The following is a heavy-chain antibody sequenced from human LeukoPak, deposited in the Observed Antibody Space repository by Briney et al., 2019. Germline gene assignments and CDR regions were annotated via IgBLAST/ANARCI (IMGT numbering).Heavy chain of an antibody. CDR2: INHSGST. V-gene: IGHV4-39*07. CDR3: ARGNMWDYRRYYYYMDV. D-gene: IGHD4-11*01. J-gene: IGHJ6*03. Sequence: PSETLPLTCTVSGGSISSGSYYWSWIRQPPGKGLEWIGEINHSGSTNYNPSLKSRVTISVDTSKNQFSLKLNSVTAADTAIYYCARGNMWDYRRYYYYMDVWGKGTTVTVSS. CDR1: GGSISSGSYY.